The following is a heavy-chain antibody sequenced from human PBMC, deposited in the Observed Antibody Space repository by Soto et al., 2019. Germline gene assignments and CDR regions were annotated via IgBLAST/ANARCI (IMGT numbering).Heavy chain of an antibody. CDR2: ISYDGSNK. D-gene: IGHD3-10*01. CDR3: VGGQYYFDY. CDR1: GFPFTTYG. Sequence: QVQLVESGGGLVQPGRSLRLSCAASGFPFTTYGMHWVREGPGKGLEWVAVISYDGSNKYYADSVKGRFTISRDNSKNTLYLQMNSLRPEDTALYYGVGGQYYFDYRGQGTLVTVSS. V-gene: IGHV3-30*03. J-gene: IGHJ4*02.